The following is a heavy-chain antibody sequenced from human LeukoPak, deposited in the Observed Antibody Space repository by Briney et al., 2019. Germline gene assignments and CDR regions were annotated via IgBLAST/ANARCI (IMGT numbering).Heavy chain of an antibody. CDR2: IIPIFGTA. CDR3: ARDVAIPPPKNYYYMDV. V-gene: IGHV1-69*05. Sequence: SVKVSCKASGGTFSSYAISWVRQAPGQGLERMGRIIPIFGTANYAQKFQGRVTITTDESTSTAYMELSSLRSEDTAVYYCARDVAIPPPKNYYYMDVWGKGTTVTVSS. J-gene: IGHJ6*03. CDR1: GGTFSSYA. D-gene: IGHD2-21*01.